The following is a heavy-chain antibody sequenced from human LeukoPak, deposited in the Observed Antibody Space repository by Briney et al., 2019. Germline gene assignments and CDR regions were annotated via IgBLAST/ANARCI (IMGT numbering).Heavy chain of an antibody. V-gene: IGHV3-48*01. CDR2: ISTGSSTI. CDR3: AKGVRDYDFWSGCDY. Sequence: GGSLRLSCAASGFTFSSYSMNWVRRAPGKGLEWVSHISTGSSTIYYADSVKGRFTISRDNAKNSLYLQMNSLRAEDTAVYYCAKGVRDYDFWSGCDYWGQGTLVTVSS. CDR1: GFTFSSYS. D-gene: IGHD3-3*01. J-gene: IGHJ4*02.